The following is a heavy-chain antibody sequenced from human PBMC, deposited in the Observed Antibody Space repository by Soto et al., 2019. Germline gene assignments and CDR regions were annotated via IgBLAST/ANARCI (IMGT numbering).Heavy chain of an antibody. D-gene: IGHD3-9*01. CDR2: IYYSGST. CDR1: GGSISSYY. Sequence: SETLSLTCTVSGGSISSYYWSWIRQPPGKGLEWIGYIYYSGSTNYNPSLKSRVTISVDTSKNQFSLKLSSVTAADTAVYYCARTTNILTGYPPNWYFDLWGRAPLVTVPS. J-gene: IGHJ2*01. CDR3: ARTTNILTGYPPNWYFDL. V-gene: IGHV4-59*01.